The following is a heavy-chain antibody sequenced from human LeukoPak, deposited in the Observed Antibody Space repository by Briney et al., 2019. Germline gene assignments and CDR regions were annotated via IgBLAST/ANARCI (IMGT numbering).Heavy chain of an antibody. D-gene: IGHD3-22*01. V-gene: IGHV4-39*01. CDR3: AASDRSGYPFDY. Sequence: SETLSLTCTVSGGSISSSGYYWGWLRPPPGKGLEWIGTIYYSGSTYYNPSLKSRVTISVDTSKNQFSLKLSSVTAADTAVYYCAASDRSGYPFDYWGQGTLVTVSS. J-gene: IGHJ4*02. CDR2: IYYSGST. CDR1: GGSISSSGYY.